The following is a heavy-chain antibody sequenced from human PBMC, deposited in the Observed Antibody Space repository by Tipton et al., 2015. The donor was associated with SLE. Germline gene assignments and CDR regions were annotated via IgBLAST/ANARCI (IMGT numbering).Heavy chain of an antibody. CDR1: GYTFTSYD. V-gene: IGHV1-18*01. Sequence: QLVQSGAEVKKPGASVKVSCKASGYTFTSYDISWVRQAPGQGLEWMGWISTYNAKTNYQQKLQGRVTMTTDTSTSTVYMELTSRRTDNTAVYYCARVTRGSADYFDYGGQGTPVPVSS. D-gene: IGHD6-25*01. CDR2: ISTYNAKT. CDR3: ARVTRGSADYFDY. J-gene: IGHJ4*02.